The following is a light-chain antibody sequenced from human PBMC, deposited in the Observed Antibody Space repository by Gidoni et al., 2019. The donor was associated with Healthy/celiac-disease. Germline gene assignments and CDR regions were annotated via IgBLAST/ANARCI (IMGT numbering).Light chain of an antibody. Sequence: DIQMTQSPSSLSASVGDRVTITCRASQSISSYLNWYQQKPGKAPKLLIYAASSLQSGVPSRFSGSGSGTDFTLTISSLQPEDFATYYCQQRRTFXXXTKVEIK. CDR1: QSISSY. CDR3: QQRRT. V-gene: IGKV1-39*01. J-gene: IGKJ1*01. CDR2: AAS.